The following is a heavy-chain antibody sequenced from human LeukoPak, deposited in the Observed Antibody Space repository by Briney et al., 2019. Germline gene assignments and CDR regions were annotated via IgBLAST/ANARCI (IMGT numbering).Heavy chain of an antibody. V-gene: IGHV4-4*02. J-gene: IGHJ3*02. CDR1: GGSISSSNW. CDR3: ARVGYFDWFIAFDI. Sequence: SETLFLTCAVSGGSISSSNWWSWVRQPPGKGLEWIGEIYHSGSTNYNPSLKSRVTISVDTSKNQFSLKLSSVTAADTAVYYCARVGYFDWFIAFDIWGQGTMVTVSS. D-gene: IGHD3-9*01. CDR2: IYHSGST.